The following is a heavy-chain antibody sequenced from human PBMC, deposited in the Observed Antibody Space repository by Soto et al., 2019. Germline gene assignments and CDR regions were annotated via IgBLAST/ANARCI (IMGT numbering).Heavy chain of an antibody. CDR1: GFTFSDFA. D-gene: IGHD3-10*01. CDR2: LDGAGGST. Sequence: PGGSLRLSCLAPGFTFSDFAMTWVRHVPGRGLEWVASLDGAGGSTYYAESVRGRFSISRDNSQNTLFQQMKRLTVDDTAIYYCAAPRDEYGSGVSWFTYGMDIWGQGTTVTVSS. J-gene: IGHJ6*02. V-gene: IGHV3-23*01. CDR3: AAPRDEYGSGVSWFTYGMDI.